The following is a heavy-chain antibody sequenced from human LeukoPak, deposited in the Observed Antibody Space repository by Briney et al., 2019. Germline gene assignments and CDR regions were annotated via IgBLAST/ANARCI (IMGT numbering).Heavy chain of an antibody. Sequence: GGSLRLSCAASGFTFSSYWMSWVRQAPGKGLEWVANIKQDGSEKYYVDSVKGRFTISRDNAKNSLYLQMNSLRAGDTAVYYCARDRDTGYYYGMDVWGQGTTVTVSS. V-gene: IGHV3-7*01. CDR1: GFTFSSYW. CDR3: ARDRDTGYYYGMDV. J-gene: IGHJ6*02. D-gene: IGHD3-10*01. CDR2: IKQDGSEK.